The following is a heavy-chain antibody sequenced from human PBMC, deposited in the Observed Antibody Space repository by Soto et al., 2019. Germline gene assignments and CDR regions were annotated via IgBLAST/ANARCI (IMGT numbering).Heavy chain of an antibody. V-gene: IGHV3-30*18. CDR1: GFTFSSYG. D-gene: IGHD6-19*01. J-gene: IGHJ4*02. CDR2: ISYDGSNK. Sequence: GGSLILSCAASGFTFSSYGMHWVRQAPGKGLEWVAVISYDGSNKYYADSVKGRFTISRDNSKNTLYLQMNSLRAEDTAVYYCAKLDIAVAGPDYWGQGTLVTVSS. CDR3: AKLDIAVAGPDY.